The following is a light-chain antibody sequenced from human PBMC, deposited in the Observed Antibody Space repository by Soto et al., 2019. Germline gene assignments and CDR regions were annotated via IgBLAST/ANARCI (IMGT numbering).Light chain of an antibody. CDR1: QTVSNN. V-gene: IGKV3-15*01. CDR3: QQYNSWPLT. J-gene: IGKJ4*01. CDR2: SSS. Sequence: EIVMTQYPATLSLSPGERATLSCRASQTVSNNLAWYQQKPGQAPRLLFYSSSTRATGVQARFSGSQSGTDFTLTISSLQSEDFAVYYCQQYNSWPLTFGGGTKVETK.